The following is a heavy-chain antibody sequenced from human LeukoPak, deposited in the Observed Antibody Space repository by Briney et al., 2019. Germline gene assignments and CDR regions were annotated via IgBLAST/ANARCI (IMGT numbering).Heavy chain of an antibody. V-gene: IGHV3-53*01. CDR2: IHSGGNI. J-gene: IGHJ6*02. CDR3: ARDRGYVMDV. D-gene: IGHD1-1*01. CDR1: GLSISDNY. Sequence: PGGSLRLSCAASGLSISDNYMSWVRQAPGKGLEWVSIIHSGGNIYYADSVKGRFTISRDNSKNTLYLQMNSLRAEDTAVYYCARDRGYVMDVWGQGTTVTVSS.